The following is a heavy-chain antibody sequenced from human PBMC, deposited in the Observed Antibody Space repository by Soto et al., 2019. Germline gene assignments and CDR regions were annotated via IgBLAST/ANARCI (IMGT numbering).Heavy chain of an antibody. CDR2: ISSSSSYI. Sequence: GGSLRLSCAASGFTFSSYSMNWVRQAPGKGLEWVSSISSSSSYIHYADSVKGRFTISRDNAKNSLYLQMNSLRAEDTAVYYCARDDYGMDVWGQGTTVTVSS. V-gene: IGHV3-21*01. CDR1: GFTFSSYS. CDR3: ARDDYGMDV. J-gene: IGHJ6*02.